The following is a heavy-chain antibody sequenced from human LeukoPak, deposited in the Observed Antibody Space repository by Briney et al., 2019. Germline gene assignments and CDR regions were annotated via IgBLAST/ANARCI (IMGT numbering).Heavy chain of an antibody. V-gene: IGHV1-8*01. Sequence: GASVKVSCKASGYTFTSYDINWVRQATGQGLEWMGWMNPNSGNTGYAQKFQGRVTMTRNTSISTAYMELSSLRSEDTAVYSCARSLEGNGELDSWGQGTLVTVSS. CDR3: ARSLEGNGELDS. CDR1: GYTFTSYD. J-gene: IGHJ4*02. CDR2: MNPNSGNT. D-gene: IGHD4-17*01.